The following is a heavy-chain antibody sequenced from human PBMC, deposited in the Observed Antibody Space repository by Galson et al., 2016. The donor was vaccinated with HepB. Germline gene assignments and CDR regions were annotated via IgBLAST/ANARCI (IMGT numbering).Heavy chain of an antibody. CDR2: IDHSGGI. Sequence: ETLSLTCTVSGGSIINYYWSWIRQPPGKGLEWIAYIDHSGGIKYNPSLKSRVTLSVDTSKNQFSLKLSSMTAADTAVYYCARDRLAAAAPWVAFDFWGQGTMVTVSS. J-gene: IGHJ3*01. V-gene: IGHV4-59*01. CDR3: ARDRLAAAAPWVAFDF. D-gene: IGHD6-13*01. CDR1: GGSIINYY.